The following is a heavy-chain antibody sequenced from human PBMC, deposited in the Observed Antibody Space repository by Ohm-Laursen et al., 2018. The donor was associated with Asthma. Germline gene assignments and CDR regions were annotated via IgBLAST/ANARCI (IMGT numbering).Heavy chain of an antibody. CDR1: EFTFSRYA. CDR3: AKRETLVSAMVDY. J-gene: IGHJ4*02. V-gene: IGHV3-23*01. CDR2: ISGSGGST. Sequence: GSLRLSCAASEFTFSRYAMSWVRQAPGKGLEWVSAISGSGGSTYYADSVKGRFTISRDNSKNTLYLQMNSLRAEDTAVYYCAKRETLVSAMVDYWGQGTLVTVSS. D-gene: IGHD2/OR15-2a*01.